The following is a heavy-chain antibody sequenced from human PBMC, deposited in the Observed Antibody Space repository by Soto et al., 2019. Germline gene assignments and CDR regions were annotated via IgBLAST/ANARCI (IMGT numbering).Heavy chain of an antibody. J-gene: IGHJ6*02. CDR3: ARDLGSVYSYALDV. CDR1: GFTFSPYG. V-gene: IGHV3-30*03. CDR2: ISNDGSNK. Sequence: PGGSLRLSCAASGFTFSPYGLHWVRQAPGKGLEWVAVISNDGSNKYYADSVKGRFTISRDNSKSTLFLQMNSLRAEDTALYYCARDLGSVYSYALDVWGQGTTVTVSS. D-gene: IGHD3-10*01.